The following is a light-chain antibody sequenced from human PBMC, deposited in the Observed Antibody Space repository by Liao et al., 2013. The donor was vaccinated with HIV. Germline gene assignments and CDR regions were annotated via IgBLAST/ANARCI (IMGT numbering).Light chain of an antibody. V-gene: IGLV3-1*01. CDR1: KLGDKY. CDR2: QDS. J-gene: IGLJ3*02. CDR3: QVWDSSRGV. Sequence: SYDLTQPPSVSVSPGQTASITCSGDKLGDKYASWYQQKPGQSPVLVISQDSDRPSGIPERFSGSNSGNTATLTISRVEAGDEADYYCQVWDSSRGVFGGGTKLTVL.